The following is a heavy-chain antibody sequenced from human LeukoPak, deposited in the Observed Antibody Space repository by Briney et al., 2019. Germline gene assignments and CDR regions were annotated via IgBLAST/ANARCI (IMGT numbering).Heavy chain of an antibody. CDR3: ASPFRPRDY. CDR2: INHSGST. CDR1: GGSFSGYY. D-gene: IGHD2/OR15-2a*01. Sequence: SETLSLTCAVYGGSFSGYYWSWIRQPPGKGLEWIGEINHSGSTNYNPSLKSRVTISVGTSKNQFSLKLSSVTAADTAVYYCASPFRPRDYWGQGTLVTVSS. J-gene: IGHJ4*02. V-gene: IGHV4-34*01.